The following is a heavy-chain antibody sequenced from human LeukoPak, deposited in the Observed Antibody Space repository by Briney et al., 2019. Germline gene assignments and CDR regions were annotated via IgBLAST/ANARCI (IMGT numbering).Heavy chain of an antibody. CDR1: GYTFTSYD. CDR3: ARGVRVTVTTSWFDP. J-gene: IGHJ5*02. Sequence: ASVKVSCKASGYTFTSYDINWVRQATGQELEWMGWMNPNSGNTGYAQKFQGRVTMTRNTSISTAYMELSSLRSEDTAVYYCARGVRVTVTTSWFDPWGQGTLVTVSS. CDR2: MNPNSGNT. D-gene: IGHD4-17*01. V-gene: IGHV1-8*01.